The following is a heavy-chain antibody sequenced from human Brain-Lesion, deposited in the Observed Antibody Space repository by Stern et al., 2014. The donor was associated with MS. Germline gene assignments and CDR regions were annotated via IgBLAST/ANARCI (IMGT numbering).Heavy chain of an antibody. V-gene: IGHV3-9*01. Sequence: VQLVDSGGGLVQPGRSLRLSCAASGFIFDDYAIHWVRQAPGKGLEWVSGITSDSGTRVYADSVKGRFTISRDNAKNSLYLQRNSLRVEDTAFYYCATLDFVRPAAGRGWFDPWGQGTLVTVSS. J-gene: IGHJ5*02. D-gene: IGHD3-3*01. CDR3: ATLDFVRPAAGRGWFDP. CDR2: ITSDSGTR. CDR1: GFIFDDYA.